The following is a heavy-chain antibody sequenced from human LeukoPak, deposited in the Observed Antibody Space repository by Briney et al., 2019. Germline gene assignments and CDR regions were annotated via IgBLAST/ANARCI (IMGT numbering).Heavy chain of an antibody. Sequence: PSETLSLTCAVYGGSFSGYYWSWIRQPPGKGLEWIGEINHSGSTNYNPSLKSRVTISVDTSKNQFSLKLSSVTAADTAVYYCARGKQQWYGGYYYYMDVWGKGTTVTVSS. CDR3: ARGKQQWYGGYYYYMDV. V-gene: IGHV4-34*01. CDR2: INHSGST. D-gene: IGHD6-13*01. CDR1: GGSFSGYY. J-gene: IGHJ6*03.